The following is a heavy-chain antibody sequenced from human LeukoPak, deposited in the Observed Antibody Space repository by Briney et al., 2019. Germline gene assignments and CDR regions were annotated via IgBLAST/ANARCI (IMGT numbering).Heavy chain of an antibody. CDR1: GGSFRGYY. V-gene: IGHV4-34*01. CDR3: ARQTGSGLFILP. Sequence: PSETPSLTCACYGGSFRGYYWSWIPQPPGKGLEWIGEINHSGSTNYNPSLKSRVTISVDTSKNQFSLKLTSVTAADTAVYYCARQTGSGLFILPGGQGTLVTVSS. CDR2: INHSGST. D-gene: IGHD3/OR15-3a*01. J-gene: IGHJ4*02.